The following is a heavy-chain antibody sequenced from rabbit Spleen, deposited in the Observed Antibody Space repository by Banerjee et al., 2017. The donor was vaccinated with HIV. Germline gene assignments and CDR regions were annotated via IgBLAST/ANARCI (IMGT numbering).Heavy chain of an antibody. V-gene: IGHV1S40*01. CDR3: ARQSTGGSNAFNL. Sequence: QSLEESGGDLVKPGASLTLTCTASGFSFSSAYYMCWVRQAPGKGLEWIACIYAGSSGSTYYASWAKGRFTISKTSSTTVTLQMTSLTAADTATYFCARQSTGGSNAFNLWGPGTLVTVS. CDR2: IYAGSSGST. J-gene: IGHJ4*01. D-gene: IGHD7-1*01. CDR1: GFSFSSAYY.